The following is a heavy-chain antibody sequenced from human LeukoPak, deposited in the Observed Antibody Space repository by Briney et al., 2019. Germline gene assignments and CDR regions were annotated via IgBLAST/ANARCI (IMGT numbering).Heavy chain of an antibody. CDR1: GFTFSIYW. Sequence: GGSLRLSCAASGFTFSIYWMHWVRQAPGKGLEWVSFIGTSGNTIYYADSVKGRFTVSRDNAKNSLFLQMNSLRAEDTAVYYCARDQWLDYWGQGTLVSVSS. V-gene: IGHV3-48*01. CDR3: ARDQWLDY. D-gene: IGHD6-19*01. J-gene: IGHJ4*02. CDR2: IGTSGNTI.